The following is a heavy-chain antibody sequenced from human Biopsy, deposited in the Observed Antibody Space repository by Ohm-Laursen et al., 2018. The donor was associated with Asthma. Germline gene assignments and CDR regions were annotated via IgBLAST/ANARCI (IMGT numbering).Heavy chain of an antibody. D-gene: IGHD2-15*01. CDR2: IIPMFGTT. CDR3: ASPTYCSGSSCINNYYYALDV. Sequence: SSVKVSCKASGGTFSNYAISWVRQAPGQGLEWMGGIIPMFGTTNYAQKFQGRVTITADESTSTAYMELSSLRSDDTAVYYCASPTYCSGSSCINNYYYALDVWGQGTAVTVTS. J-gene: IGHJ6*02. CDR1: GGTFSNYA. V-gene: IGHV1-69*01.